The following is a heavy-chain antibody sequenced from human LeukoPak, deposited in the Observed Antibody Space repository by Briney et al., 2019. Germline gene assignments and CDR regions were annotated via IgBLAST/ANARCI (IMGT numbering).Heavy chain of an antibody. J-gene: IGHJ5*02. CDR2: IIPIFGTA. V-gene: IGHV1-69*01. CDR3: ARGWGGYCSSTSCYAMIDP. D-gene: IGHD2-2*01. Sequence: ASVRVSCKASGDTLSTYAISWVRQAPGQGLEWMGGIIPIFGTANYAQKFQGRVTITADESTSTAYMELSSLRSEDTAVYYCARGWGGYCSSTSCYAMIDPWGQGTLVTVSS. CDR1: GDTLSTYA.